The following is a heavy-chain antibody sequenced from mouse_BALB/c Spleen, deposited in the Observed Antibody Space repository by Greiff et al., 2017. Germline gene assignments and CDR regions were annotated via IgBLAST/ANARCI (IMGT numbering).Heavy chain of an antibody. Sequence: EVKLMESGGGLVQPGESLKLSCESNEYEFPSHDMSWVRKTPEKRLELVAAINSDGGSTYYPDTMERRFIISRDNTKKTLYLQMSSLRSEDTALYYCARRGYYDDWYFDVWGAGTTVTVSS. CDR3: ARRGYYDDWYFDV. CDR2: INSDGGST. CDR1: EYEFPSHD. J-gene: IGHJ1*01. D-gene: IGHD2-3*01. V-gene: IGHV5-2*01.